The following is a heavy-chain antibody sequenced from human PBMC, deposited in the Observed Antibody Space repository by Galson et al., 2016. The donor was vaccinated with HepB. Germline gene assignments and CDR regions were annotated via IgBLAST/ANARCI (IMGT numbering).Heavy chain of an antibody. Sequence: SLRLSCAASGFTVGNNYMKWVRQAPGKGLEWVSLIYSGGTTYYSDSVKGRFTISRDSSKNTLYLQMNSLRVEDTAMYYCARGVIVGITGDFWGQGTPVAVSS. J-gene: IGHJ4*02. CDR1: GFTVGNNY. V-gene: IGHV3-53*01. CDR3: ARGVIVGITGDF. CDR2: IYSGGTT. D-gene: IGHD1-26*01.